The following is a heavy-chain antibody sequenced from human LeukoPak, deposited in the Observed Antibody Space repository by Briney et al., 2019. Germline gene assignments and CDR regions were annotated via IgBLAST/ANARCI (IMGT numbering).Heavy chain of an antibody. CDR2: IRYDGSNK. CDR3: AREQGYVVGADHFDY. J-gene: IGHJ4*02. CDR1: GFTFSSYG. D-gene: IGHD1-26*01. Sequence: GGSLRLSCAASGFTFSSYGMHWVRQAPGKGLEWVAFIRYDGSNKYYADSVKGRFTISRDNSKNTLYLQMNSLRAEDTAVYYCAREQGYVVGADHFDYWGQGTLVTVPS. V-gene: IGHV3-30*02.